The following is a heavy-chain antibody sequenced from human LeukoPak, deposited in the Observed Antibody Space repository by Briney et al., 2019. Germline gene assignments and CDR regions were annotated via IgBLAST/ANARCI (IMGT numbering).Heavy chain of an antibody. J-gene: IGHJ4*02. D-gene: IGHD3-3*01. CDR2: ISSSSYM. CDR1: GFTFSSYS. CDR3: AAKYELTKV. Sequence: GGSLRLSCAASGFTFSSYSMNWVRQAPGKGLEWVSSISSSSYMYYADSVKGRFTISRDNSKNTLYLQMNSLRAEDTAVYYCAAKYELTKVWGQGTLVTVSS. V-gene: IGHV3-21*04.